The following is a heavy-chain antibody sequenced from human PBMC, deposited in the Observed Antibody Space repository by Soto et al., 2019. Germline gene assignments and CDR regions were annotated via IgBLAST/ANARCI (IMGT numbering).Heavy chain of an antibody. V-gene: IGHV1-8*02. CDR1: GGSFSTYA. J-gene: IGHJ6*02. CDR3: ARADDYDFWSGYHDPYYYYGMDV. Sequence: QVQLVQSGAEVEKSGSSVKVSCKASGGSFSTYAINWVRQATGQGLEWMGWMNPNSGNTGYAQKFQGRVTMTRNTSISTAYMELSSLRSEDTAVYYCARADDYDFWSGYHDPYYYYGMDVWGQGTTVTVSS. D-gene: IGHD3-3*01. CDR2: MNPNSGNT.